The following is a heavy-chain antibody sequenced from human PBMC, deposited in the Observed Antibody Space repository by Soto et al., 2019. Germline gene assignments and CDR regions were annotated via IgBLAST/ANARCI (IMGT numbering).Heavy chain of an antibody. Sequence: VASVKVSCKASGGTFSSYAISWVRQAPGQGLEWMGGIIPIFGTANYAQKFQGRVTITADKSTSTAYMELSSLRSEDTAVYYCATRSVRVTVSTSIPYSYYYGMDVWGQGTTVTVSS. V-gene: IGHV1-69*06. CDR1: GGTFSSYA. J-gene: IGHJ6*02. D-gene: IGHD2-21*02. CDR3: ATRSVRVTVSTSIPYSYYYGMDV. CDR2: IIPIFGTA.